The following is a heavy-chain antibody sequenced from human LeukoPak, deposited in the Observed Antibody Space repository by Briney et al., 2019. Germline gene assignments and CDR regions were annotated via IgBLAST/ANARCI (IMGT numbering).Heavy chain of an antibody. CDR2: IIPIFGTA. CDR1: GGTFSSYA. Sequence: ASVKVSCKASGGTFSSYAISWVRQSPGQGLEWMGGIIPIFGTANYAQKFQGRVTLTADESTSTAYMELSSLRSEDTAVYYCARRMNAAARPENWFDPWGQGTLVTVSS. CDR3: ARRMNAAARPENWFDP. V-gene: IGHV1-69*01. D-gene: IGHD6-6*01. J-gene: IGHJ5*02.